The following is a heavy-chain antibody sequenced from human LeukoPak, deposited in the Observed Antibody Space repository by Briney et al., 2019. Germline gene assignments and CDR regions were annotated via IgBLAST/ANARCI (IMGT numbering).Heavy chain of an antibody. Sequence: PGGSLRLSCAASGFTVTSNYMSSVRQPPGKRLEWVSVIYSGGSTYYADSVKGRFTISRDNSKNTLYLQMNTLRAEDTAVYYCARSVGANDYWGQGTLVTVSS. D-gene: IGHD1-26*01. V-gene: IGHV3-53*01. CDR1: GFTVTSNY. CDR3: ARSVGANDY. CDR2: IYSGGST. J-gene: IGHJ4*02.